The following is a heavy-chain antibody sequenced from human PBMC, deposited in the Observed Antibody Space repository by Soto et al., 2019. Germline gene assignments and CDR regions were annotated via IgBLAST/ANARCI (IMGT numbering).Heavy chain of an antibody. CDR2: INHSGST. CDR3: ARVTTMVRGARGYYYYGMDV. CDR1: GGSFSGYY. Sequence: SETLSLTCAVYGGSFSGYYWSWIRQPPGKGLEWIGEINHSGSTNYNPSLKSRVTISVDTSKNQFSLKLGSVTAADTAVYHCARVTTMVRGARGYYYYGMDVWGQGTTVTVSS. V-gene: IGHV4-34*01. D-gene: IGHD3-10*01. J-gene: IGHJ6*02.